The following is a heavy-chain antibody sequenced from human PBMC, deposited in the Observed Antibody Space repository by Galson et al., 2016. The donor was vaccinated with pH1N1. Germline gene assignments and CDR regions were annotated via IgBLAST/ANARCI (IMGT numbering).Heavy chain of an antibody. Sequence: SVKVSCKVSGYTLSQISIHWVRQAPGKGLEWMGGFDPQDGETIYAQTFQGRVSMTEDTATDTAYMEMSSLRSDDTAVYYCATDLYFYGSLRKLYFDYWGQGTLVTVSS. D-gene: IGHD3-10*01. CDR2: FDPQDGET. CDR3: ATDLYFYGSLRKLYFDY. J-gene: IGHJ4*02. CDR1: GYTLSQIS. V-gene: IGHV1-24*01.